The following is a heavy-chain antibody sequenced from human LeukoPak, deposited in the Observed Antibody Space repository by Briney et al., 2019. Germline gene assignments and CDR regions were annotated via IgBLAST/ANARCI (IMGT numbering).Heavy chain of an antibody. V-gene: IGHV1-2*02. CDR1: GYTFTGYY. CDR2: INPNSGGT. CDR3: ARGGPTANYYDTRTADY. D-gene: IGHD3-22*01. J-gene: IGHJ4*02. Sequence: AASVKVSCKASGYTFTGYYIHWVRQAPGQGLEWMGWINPNSGGTNYPLRFQGRVTMTRDTSISTAYMELSSLRSDDTAVYYCARGGPTANYYDTRTADYWGQGTLVTVSS.